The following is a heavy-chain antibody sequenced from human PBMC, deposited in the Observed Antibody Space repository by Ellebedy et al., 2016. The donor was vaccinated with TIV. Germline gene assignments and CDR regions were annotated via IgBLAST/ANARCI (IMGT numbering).Heavy chain of an antibody. V-gene: IGHV3-30*18. CDR3: AKDPQQLVRGYYYYMDV. CDR1: GFTFSSYG. CDR2: ISYDGSNK. D-gene: IGHD6-6*01. Sequence: GGSLRLXCAASGFTFSSYGMHWVRQAPGKGLEWVAVISYDGSNKYYADSVKGRFTISRDNSKNTLYLQMNSLRAEDTAVYYCAKDPQQLVRGYYYYMDVWGKGTTVTVSS. J-gene: IGHJ6*03.